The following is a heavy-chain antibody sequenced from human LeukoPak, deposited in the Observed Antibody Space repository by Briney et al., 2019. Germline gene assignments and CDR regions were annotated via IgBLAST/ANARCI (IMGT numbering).Heavy chain of an antibody. J-gene: IGHJ2*01. D-gene: IGHD3-10*01. Sequence: SETRSLTCTVSDDSISSFYWGWIRQPPGKGREWIGYIHSVAHTNYNPSLKSRVSMSIDTSKKQFSLKVTSVTATDPAVYYWARHITNSGSAFDLWGRGTLVTVSS. V-gene: IGHV4-59*08. CDR1: DDSISSFY. CDR2: IHSVAHT. CDR3: ARHITNSGSAFDL.